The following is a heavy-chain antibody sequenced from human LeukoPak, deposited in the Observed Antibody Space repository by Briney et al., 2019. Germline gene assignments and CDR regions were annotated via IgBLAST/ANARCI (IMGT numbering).Heavy chain of an antibody. J-gene: IGHJ4*02. CDR2: INPNSGGT. CDR3: ARDPHQRNKLYSSSWYVDY. Sequence: GASVKVSCKASGYTFTGYYMHWVRQAPGQGLEWMGWINPNSGGTNYAQKFQGRVTMTRDTSISTAYMELSRLRSDDTAVYYCARDPHQRNKLYSSSWYVDYWGQGTLVTVSS. D-gene: IGHD6-13*01. V-gene: IGHV1-2*02. CDR1: GYTFTGYY.